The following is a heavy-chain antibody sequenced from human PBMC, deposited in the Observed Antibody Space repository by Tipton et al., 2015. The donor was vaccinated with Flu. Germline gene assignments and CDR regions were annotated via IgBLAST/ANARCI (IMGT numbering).Heavy chain of an antibody. CDR1: GGSISSSSHY. CDR2: NYYTGYP. V-gene: IGHV4-39*07. D-gene: IGHD4-11*01. J-gene: IGHJ5*02. Sequence: TLSLTCTVSGGSISSSSHYWGWIRQAPGRGLEWVGSNYYTGYPYYNSSLKSRLAMSIDTSKKLFSLRLSSVTAADTAVYYCAKVTSNYNDYVGWFHPWGQGTLVTVS. CDR3: AKVTSNYNDYVGWFHP.